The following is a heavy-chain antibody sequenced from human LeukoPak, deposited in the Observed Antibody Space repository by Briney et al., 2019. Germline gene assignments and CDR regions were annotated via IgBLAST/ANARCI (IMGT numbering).Heavy chain of an antibody. D-gene: IGHD2-15*01. CDR2: IVVGSGVT. CDR3: AAEKRLYCSGGACYPDAFDI. J-gene: IGHJ3*02. V-gene: IGHV1-58*01. CDR1: GISFMSSA. Sequence: SVKVSCKASGISFMSSAVQWVRQARGQRLEWIGWIVVGSGVTNYAQKFLERVTITRDMSTSTVFMELSSLRSEDTALYYCAAEKRLYCSGGACYPDAFDIWGQGTMVTVSS.